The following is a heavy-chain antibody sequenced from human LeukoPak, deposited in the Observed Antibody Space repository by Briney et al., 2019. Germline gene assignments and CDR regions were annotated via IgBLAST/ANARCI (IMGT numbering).Heavy chain of an antibody. CDR2: ISDSGDRT. CDR3: AKDARRSSGWWFFDH. Sequence: PGGSLRLSCAASGLTFSTYAMSWVRQAPGKGLEWVSAISDSGDRTYYADSVKGRFTLSRDNSKNTLYLQMNSLRAEDTAVYYCAKDARRSSGWWFFDHWGQGTLVTVSS. V-gene: IGHV3-23*01. CDR1: GLTFSTYA. J-gene: IGHJ4*02. D-gene: IGHD6-19*01.